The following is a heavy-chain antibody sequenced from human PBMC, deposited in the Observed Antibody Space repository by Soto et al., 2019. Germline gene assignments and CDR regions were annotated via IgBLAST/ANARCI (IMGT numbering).Heavy chain of an antibody. V-gene: IGHV4-31*03. Sequence: QVQLQESGPGLVQPSQTLSLTCTVSGGSISSGGYYWSWIRQHPVTGLEWIGHISYSGSTYYNTSLKRRVTISVDTSRTKFSLIVNSVTAADTAVYYCARGVLHWGQGTLVTVSS. CDR3: ARGVLH. J-gene: IGHJ4*01. CDR1: GGSISSGGYY. CDR2: ISYSGST.